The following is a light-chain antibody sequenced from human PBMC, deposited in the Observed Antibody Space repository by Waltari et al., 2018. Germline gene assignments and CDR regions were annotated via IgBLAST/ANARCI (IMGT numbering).Light chain of an antibody. CDR3: SSYTSNNAV. CDR2: DVS. V-gene: IGLV2-14*03. CDR1: SNDVGIHNF. Sequence: QSALTQPASVSGSPGQSITVSCTGISNDVGIHNFVSWYQHHPGKAPKVVIYDVSYRPPGVSDRFSGSKSGNTASLTISGLQAEDEAGYYCSSYTSNNAVFGGGTKLTVL. J-gene: IGLJ3*02.